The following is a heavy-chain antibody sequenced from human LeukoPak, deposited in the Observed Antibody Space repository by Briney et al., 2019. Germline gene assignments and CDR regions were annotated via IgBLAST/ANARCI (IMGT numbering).Heavy chain of an antibody. D-gene: IGHD3-3*01. CDR2: VTSTNKI. CDR1: RFTFSNHS. Sequence: GGSLRLSCVASRFTFSNHSINWVRQAPGKGLEWIATVTSTNKIHYADSVKGRFTISRDNAENSVYLQMNSLRDEDTAVYSCARAQTLFWEFDGFDIWGRGTKVTVSS. CDR3: ARAQTLFWEFDGFDI. V-gene: IGHV3-69-1*01. J-gene: IGHJ3*02.